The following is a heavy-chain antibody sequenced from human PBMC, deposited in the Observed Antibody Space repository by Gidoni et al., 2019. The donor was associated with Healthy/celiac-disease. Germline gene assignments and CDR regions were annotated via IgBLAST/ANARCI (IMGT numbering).Heavy chain of an antibody. CDR2: INPSGGST. CDR3: ARPSGYCSGGSCQKNWFDP. J-gene: IGHJ5*02. CDR1: GYTFTSYS. D-gene: IGHD2-15*01. Sequence: QVQLVQSRAEVKKPGASVKVSCKASGYTFTSYSTHWVRQAPGQGLEWMGIINPSGGSTSYAQKFQGRVTMTRDTSTSTVYMELSSLRSEDTAVYYCARPSGYCSGGSCQKNWFDPWGQGTLVTVSS. V-gene: IGHV1-46*01.